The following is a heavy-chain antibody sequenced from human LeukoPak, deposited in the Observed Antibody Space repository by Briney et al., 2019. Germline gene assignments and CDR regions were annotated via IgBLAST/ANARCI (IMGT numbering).Heavy chain of an antibody. CDR2: INYSGST. CDR1: GGSISSNTYY. J-gene: IGHJ4*02. V-gene: IGHV4-39*02. D-gene: IGHD5-24*01. Sequence: SETLSLTCTVSGGSISSNTYYCGWIRQPPGKGLEWIGSINYSGSTYYNPSLKSRVTISVDTSKNQFSLKLSSVTAADTAVYYCAREARRDGYNPRGYWGQGTLVTVSS. CDR3: AREARRDGYNPRGY.